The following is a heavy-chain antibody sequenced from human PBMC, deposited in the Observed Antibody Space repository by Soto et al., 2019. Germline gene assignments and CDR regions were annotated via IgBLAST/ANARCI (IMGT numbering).Heavy chain of an antibody. CDR3: AGEEGGSSPGGWFDP. CDR2: IYYSGST. V-gene: IGHV4-59*01. J-gene: IGHJ5*02. D-gene: IGHD3-16*01. Sequence: QVQLQESGPGLVKPSETLSLICTVSGGSISSDYWSWIRQPPGKGLEWIGYIYYSGSTTYNPSLKGRAAISIAPPKNHSSLTLTSVPAADTAVYYCAGEEGGSSPGGWFDPWGQGTLVTVSS. CDR1: GGSISSDY.